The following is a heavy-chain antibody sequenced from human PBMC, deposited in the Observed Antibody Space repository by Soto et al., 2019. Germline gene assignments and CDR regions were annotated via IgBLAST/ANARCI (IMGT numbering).Heavy chain of an antibody. D-gene: IGHD3-22*01. CDR3: ARDAHMIVGVGEAFDI. V-gene: IGHV4-31*03. J-gene: IGHJ3*02. CDR1: GVSISSGSYY. CDR2: IYYIGST. Sequence: QVQLQESGPGLVKPSQTLSLTCTVSGVSISSGSYYWRWIRQHPGKGLEWIGYIYYIGSTYYNPSLKSRGTISVDTSKNHCSLKLSSVTAADTAVYYCARDAHMIVGVGEAFDIWGQGTMVTVSS.